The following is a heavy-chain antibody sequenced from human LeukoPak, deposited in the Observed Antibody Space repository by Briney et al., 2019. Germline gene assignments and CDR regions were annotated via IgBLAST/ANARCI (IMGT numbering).Heavy chain of an antibody. V-gene: IGHV3-7*03. Sequence: GGSLRLSCAASGFTFSNYWMTWVRQAPGKGLEWVATIKQDGSEIFYVDSVKGQFTISRDNSKNTLYLQMNSLRAEDTAVYYCARGYVAVAAQGGDAFDIWGQGTMVTVSS. J-gene: IGHJ3*02. CDR2: IKQDGSEI. CDR1: GFTFSNYW. D-gene: IGHD6-19*01. CDR3: ARGYVAVAAQGGDAFDI.